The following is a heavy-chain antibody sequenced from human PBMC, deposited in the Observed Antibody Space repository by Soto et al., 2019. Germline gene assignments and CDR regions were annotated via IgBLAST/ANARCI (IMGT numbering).Heavy chain of an antibody. V-gene: IGHV4-39*01. D-gene: IGHD1-26*01. CDR2: IYYSGST. Sequence: PSETLSLTRTVSGGSISSSSYCWGWIRQPPGKGLEWIGNIYYSGSTYYNPSLKSRVTISVDTSKNQFSLKLSSVTAADTAVYFCARLFTTTGSYDSWGQGTLVTVSS. J-gene: IGHJ5*01. CDR3: ARLFTTTGSYDS. CDR1: GGSISSSSYC.